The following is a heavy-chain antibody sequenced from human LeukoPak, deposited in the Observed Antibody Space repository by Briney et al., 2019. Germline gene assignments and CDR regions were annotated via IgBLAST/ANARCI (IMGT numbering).Heavy chain of an antibody. D-gene: IGHD2-2*01. CDR1: GFTFNTYT. Sequence: GGSLRLSCAASGFTFNTYTMNWVRQAPGKGLEWISSISSRSDYKYYAASVKGQFTISRDNAKKSLYLHMSSLRVDDTAVYYCVRDQDYCTASSCSFYFDYWGQGTLVTVSS. V-gene: IGHV3-21*01. CDR2: ISSRSDYK. J-gene: IGHJ4*02. CDR3: VRDQDYCTASSCSFYFDY.